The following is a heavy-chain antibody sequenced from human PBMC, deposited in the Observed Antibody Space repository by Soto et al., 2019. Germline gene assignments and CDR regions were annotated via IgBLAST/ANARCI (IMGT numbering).Heavy chain of an antibody. D-gene: IGHD3-22*01. CDR3: AVDYDSSGYYSLAFDI. CDR2: IYHSGST. V-gene: IGHV4-39*07. J-gene: IGHJ3*02. CDR1: GGSISSSSYS. Sequence: SGTLSLTCTLCGGSISSSSYSWGWIRKPPGKGLEWIGEIYHSGSTNYNPSLKSRVTISVDKSKNQFSLKLSSVTAADTAVYYCAVDYDSSGYYSLAFDIWGQGTMVTVS.